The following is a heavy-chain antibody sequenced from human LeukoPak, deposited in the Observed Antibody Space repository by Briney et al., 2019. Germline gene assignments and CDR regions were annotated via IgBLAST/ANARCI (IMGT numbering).Heavy chain of an antibody. CDR1: GYSISSGYF. J-gene: IGHJ5*02. CDR3: ARFTPQGYGWGGYNRFDP. CDR2: LSHTGNT. V-gene: IGHV4-38-2*02. D-gene: IGHD3-16*01. Sequence: SPSETLSLTCTVSGYSISSGYFWSWIRQPPGEGLEWVGELSHTGNTNYNPSLKSRVTISVDTSKNQFSLNLTSVTAADTAVHYCARFTPQGYGWGGYNRFDPWGQGTLVTVSS.